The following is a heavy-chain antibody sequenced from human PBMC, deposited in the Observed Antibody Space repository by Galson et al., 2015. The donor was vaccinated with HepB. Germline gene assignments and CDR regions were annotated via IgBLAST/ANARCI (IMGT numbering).Heavy chain of an antibody. D-gene: IGHD5-12*01. Sequence: PALVKPTQTLTLTCTVSGFSLSNARMGVSWIRQPPGKALEWLAHIFSNDEKSYSTSLKSRLTISKDTSKSQVVLTMTNMDPVDTATYYCARIGYSGYDYVLYYYYYYMDVWGKGTTVTVSS. CDR2: IFSNDEK. V-gene: IGHV2-26*01. CDR3: ARIGYSGYDYVLYYYYYYMDV. CDR1: GFSLSNARMG. J-gene: IGHJ6*03.